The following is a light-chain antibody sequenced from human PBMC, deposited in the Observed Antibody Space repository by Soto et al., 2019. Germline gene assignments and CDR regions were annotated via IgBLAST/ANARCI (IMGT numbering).Light chain of an antibody. Sequence: DVVMTQSPLSLPVILEQPASISCRSSQSLVYSDGNTYLNWFHQRPGQSPRRLIYKVSNRDSGVPDRFSGGGSDTEFTLKITRVEAEDVGIYYCMQGTHWPPTFGQGSKVEIQ. CDR3: MQGTHWPPT. V-gene: IGKV2-30*01. J-gene: IGKJ1*01. CDR1: QSLVYSDGNTY. CDR2: KVS.